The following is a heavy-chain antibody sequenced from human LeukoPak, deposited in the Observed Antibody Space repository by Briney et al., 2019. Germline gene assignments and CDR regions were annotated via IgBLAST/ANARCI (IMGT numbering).Heavy chain of an antibody. J-gene: IGHJ4*02. V-gene: IGHV1-2*04. CDR1: GYTFTGYY. Sequence: ASVKVSCKASGYTFTGYYMHWVRQAPGQGLEWMGWINPNSGGTNYAQKFQGWVTMTRDMSISTAYMELSRLRSDDTAVYYCARSNASDGYYYDSSGSQYYFDYWGQGTLVTVSS. D-gene: IGHD3-22*01. CDR2: INPNSGGT. CDR3: ARSNASDGYYYDSSGSQYYFDY.